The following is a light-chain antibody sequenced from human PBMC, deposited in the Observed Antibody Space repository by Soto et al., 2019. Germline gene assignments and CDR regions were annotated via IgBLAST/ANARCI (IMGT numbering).Light chain of an antibody. CDR3: QQYGTSLFT. V-gene: IGKV3-20*01. CDR1: QSAYSSY. Sequence: ELVLTQSRGTLSLSPGDRATLSCRSSQSAYSSYLSWYQQKPGQAPRLLIYGASNRATGIPGRFSGSGSGTDFTLTISGLEPEDFAVYYCQQYGTSLFTFGGGTKVDIK. J-gene: IGKJ4*01. CDR2: GAS.